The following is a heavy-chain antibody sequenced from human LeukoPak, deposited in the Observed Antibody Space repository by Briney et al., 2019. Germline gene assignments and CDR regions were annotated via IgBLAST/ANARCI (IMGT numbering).Heavy chain of an antibody. CDR1: GYSFTNYW. CDR3: ARGERGNWGLYYFDY. CDR2: IYPGDSDA. D-gene: IGHD7-27*01. J-gene: IGHJ4*02. Sequence: GESLKISCKGSGYSFTNYWIGWVRQMPGKGLEWMGIIYPGDSDARYSLSFQGQVTISADKSISTAYLQWSSLKASDTAMYYCARGERGNWGLYYFDYWGQGTLVTVSS. V-gene: IGHV5-51*01.